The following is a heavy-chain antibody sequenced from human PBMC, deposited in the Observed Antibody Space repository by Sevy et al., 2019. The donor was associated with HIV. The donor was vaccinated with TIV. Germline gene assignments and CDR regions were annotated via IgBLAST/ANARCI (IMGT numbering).Heavy chain of an antibody. J-gene: IGHJ3*02. CDR2: IYHTGNT. CDR1: GVSISSGAYS. Sequence: SETLSLTCAVSGVSISSGAYSWNWIRQPPGKDLEWIGYIYHTGNTYYNPSLKSRITISLDRSKNQFSLRLSSVTAADTAVYCCARDGGTMTTPGSFDIWGQGTMVTVSS. D-gene: IGHD4-17*01. V-gene: IGHV4-30-2*01. CDR3: ARDGGTMTTPGSFDI.